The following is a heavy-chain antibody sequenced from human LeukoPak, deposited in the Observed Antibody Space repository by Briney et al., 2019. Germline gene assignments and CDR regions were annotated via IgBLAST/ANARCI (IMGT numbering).Heavy chain of an antibody. CDR1: GFSFSNYA. J-gene: IGHJ4*02. CDR2: ITSRSTT. V-gene: IGHV3-23*01. Sequence: GGSLRLSCAASGFSFSNYAMSWVRQAPGKGLEWVSGITSRSTTYYADSVKGRFTISRDNSKNMVWLQINSPTAEDTATYYCAKDGNWARFEDWGQGTLVTVSS. D-gene: IGHD7-27*01. CDR3: AKDGNWARFED.